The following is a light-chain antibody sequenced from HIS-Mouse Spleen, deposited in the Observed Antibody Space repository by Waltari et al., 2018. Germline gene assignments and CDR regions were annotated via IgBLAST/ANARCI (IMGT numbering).Light chain of an antibody. CDR1: NIGSKS. CDR2: DDS. J-gene: IGLJ1*01. Sequence: SYVLTQPPSVSVAPGKTARITCGGNNIGSKSVHWYQQKPGQAPVLVVYDDSHRPSGFPERFSGSNSGNTATLTISRVEAGDEADYSCQVWDSSSDHPYVFGTGTKVTVL. CDR3: QVWDSSSDHPYV. V-gene: IGLV3-21*03.